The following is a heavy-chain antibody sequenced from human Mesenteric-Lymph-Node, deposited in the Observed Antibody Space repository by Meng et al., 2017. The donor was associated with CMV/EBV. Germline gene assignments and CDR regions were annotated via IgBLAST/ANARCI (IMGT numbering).Heavy chain of an antibody. D-gene: IGHD6-6*01. CDR1: GGTFSSYA. V-gene: IGHV1-69*05. Sequence: SVKVSCKASGGTFSSYAISWVRQAPGQGLEWMGGIIPIFGTANYAHKFQGRVTITTDESTSTAYMELSSLRSEDTAVYYFARESIAAPFVWFDPWGQGTLVTVSS. CDR2: IIPIFGTA. J-gene: IGHJ5*02. CDR3: ARESIAAPFVWFDP.